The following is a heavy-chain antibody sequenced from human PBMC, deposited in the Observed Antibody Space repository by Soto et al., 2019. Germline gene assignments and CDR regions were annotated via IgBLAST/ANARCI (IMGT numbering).Heavy chain of an antibody. CDR2: ISYDGSNK. CDR3: AKDDRYYYGSGSYYNDGMDV. D-gene: IGHD3-10*01. Sequence: GWSLRLSCAASGFTFSSYGMHWVRQAPGKGLEWVAVISYDGSNKYYADSVKGRFTISRDNSKNTLYLQMNSLRAEDTAVYYCAKDDRYYYGSGSYYNDGMDVWGQGTTVTVSS. J-gene: IGHJ6*02. CDR1: GFTFSSYG. V-gene: IGHV3-30*18.